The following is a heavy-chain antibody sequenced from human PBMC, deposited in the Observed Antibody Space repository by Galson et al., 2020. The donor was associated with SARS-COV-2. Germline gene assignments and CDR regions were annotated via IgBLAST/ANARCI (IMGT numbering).Heavy chain of an antibody. Sequence: SETLSLTCNVSGGSISSGHYYWSWIRQLPGKGLEWIGYIYDSGSTYYNPSLKSRVTISADTSKSQFSLNLSSVTAADTAVYYCARAVPYSSGRHEEYWGQGTLVTVGS. J-gene: IGHJ4*02. CDR1: GGSISSGHYY. CDR3: ARAVPYSSGRHEEY. D-gene: IGHD6-19*01. CDR2: IYDSGST. V-gene: IGHV4-31*03.